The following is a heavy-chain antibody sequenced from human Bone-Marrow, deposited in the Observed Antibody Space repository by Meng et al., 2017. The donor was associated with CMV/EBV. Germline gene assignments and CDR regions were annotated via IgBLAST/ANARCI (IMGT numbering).Heavy chain of an antibody. V-gene: IGHV1-8*01. CDR2: MNPNSGNT. CDR1: GYTFTSYD. CDR3: AIVPPRRVQLWFGGYYYYGMDV. J-gene: IGHJ6*02. D-gene: IGHD3-10*01. Sequence: ASVKVSCKASGYTFTSYDINWVRHSTGQGLEWMGWMNPNSGNTGYAQKFQGRVTMTRNTSISTAYMELISVRSEDTAVYYCAIVPPRRVQLWFGGYYYYGMDVWGQGPTVTFYS.